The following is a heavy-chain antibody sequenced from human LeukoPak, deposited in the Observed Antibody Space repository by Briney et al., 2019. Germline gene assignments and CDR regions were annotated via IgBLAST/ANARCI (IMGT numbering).Heavy chain of an antibody. D-gene: IGHD6-19*01. Sequence: PSETLSLTCTVSGGSISSYYWSWIRQPPGKGLEWIGYIYYSGSTNYNPSLKSRVTISVDTSKNQFSLKLSSVTAADTAVYYCARLGDSSRWYGIDYWGQGTLVTVSS. J-gene: IGHJ4*02. CDR2: IYYSGST. V-gene: IGHV4-59*08. CDR3: ARLGDSSRWYGIDY. CDR1: GGSISSYY.